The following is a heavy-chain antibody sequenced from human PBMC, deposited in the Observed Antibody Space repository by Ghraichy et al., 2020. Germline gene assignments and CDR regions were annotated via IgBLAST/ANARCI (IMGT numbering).Heavy chain of an antibody. CDR2: INHSGST. CDR1: GGSFSGYY. D-gene: IGHD3-22*01. V-gene: IGHV4-34*01. Sequence: ETLSLTCAVYGGSFSGYYWSWIRQPPGKGLEWIGEINHSGSTNYNPSLKSRVTISVDTSKNQFSLKLSSVTAADTAVYYCARYYYDSSGHRYYFDYWGQGTLVTVSS. J-gene: IGHJ4*02. CDR3: ARYYYDSSGHRYYFDY.